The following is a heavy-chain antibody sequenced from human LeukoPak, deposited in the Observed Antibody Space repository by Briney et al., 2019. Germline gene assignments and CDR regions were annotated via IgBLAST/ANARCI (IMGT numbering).Heavy chain of an antibody. Sequence: SETLSLTCAVYGGSFSGYYWSWIRQPPGKGLEWIGEMNHSGSTNYNPSLKSRVTISVDTSKNQFSLKLSSVTAADTAVYYCARVSVVVTAIGAFDIWGQGTMVTVSS. D-gene: IGHD2-21*02. CDR1: GGSFSGYY. CDR2: MNHSGST. J-gene: IGHJ3*02. V-gene: IGHV4-34*01. CDR3: ARVSVVVTAIGAFDI.